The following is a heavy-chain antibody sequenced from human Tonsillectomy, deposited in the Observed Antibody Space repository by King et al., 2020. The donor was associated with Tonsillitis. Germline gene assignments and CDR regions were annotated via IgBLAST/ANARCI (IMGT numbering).Heavy chain of an antibody. V-gene: IGHV3-11*01. CDR2: ISSSGSTI. CDR1: GFTFSDYY. CDR3: AGVVTMIVVVSYPFGWFDP. Sequence: VQLVESGGGLVKPGGSLRLSCAASGFTFSDYYMSWIRQAPGKGLEWVSYISSSGSTIYYADSVKGRFTISRDNAKNSLYLQMNSLRAEDTAVYYCAGVVTMIVVVSYPFGWFDPWGQGTLVTVSS. D-gene: IGHD3-22*01. J-gene: IGHJ5*02.